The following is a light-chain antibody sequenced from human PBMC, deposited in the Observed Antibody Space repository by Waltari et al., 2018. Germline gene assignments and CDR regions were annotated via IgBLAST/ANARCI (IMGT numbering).Light chain of an antibody. CDR3: QQSYSTPRS. J-gene: IGKJ1*01. V-gene: IGKV1-39*01. CDR1: QTIRNY. Sequence: DIQLTQSPSSLSASVGDRVTISCRASQTIRNYLNWYQQDPGKAPKLLIYAASSLQSGVPSRFSGGGFGTDFTLTISSLQPEDFATYYCQQSYSTPRSCGQGTKVEIK. CDR2: AAS.